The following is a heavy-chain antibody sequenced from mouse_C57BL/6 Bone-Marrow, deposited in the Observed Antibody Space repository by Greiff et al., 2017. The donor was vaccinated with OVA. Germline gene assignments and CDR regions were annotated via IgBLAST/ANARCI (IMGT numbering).Heavy chain of an antibody. CDR1: GYTFTNYW. D-gene: IGHD1-3*01. CDR3: ARKVGGYFDV. J-gene: IGHJ1*03. Sequence: VQLQQPGAELVKPGASVKLSCKASGYTFTNYWMHWVKQRPGQGLEWIGMIHPNSGSTNYNEKFKSKATLTVDKSSSTAYMQLSSLTSEDSAVYYCARKVGGYFDVWGTGTTVTVSS. V-gene: IGHV1-64*01. CDR2: IHPNSGST.